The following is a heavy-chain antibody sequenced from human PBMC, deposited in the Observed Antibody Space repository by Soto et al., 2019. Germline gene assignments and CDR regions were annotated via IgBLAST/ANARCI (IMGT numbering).Heavy chain of an antibody. V-gene: IGHV3-74*01. D-gene: IGHD3-22*01. CDR3: AREFHYYDSSGYYPATNSYGMDV. J-gene: IGHJ6*02. Sequence: PGGSLRLSCAASGFTFSSYWMHWVRQAPGKWLVWVSRINSDGSSTSYADSVKGRFTISRDNAKNTLYLQMNSLRAEDTAVYYCAREFHYYDSSGYYPATNSYGMDVWGQGXTVTVYS. CDR2: INSDGSST. CDR1: GFTFSSYW.